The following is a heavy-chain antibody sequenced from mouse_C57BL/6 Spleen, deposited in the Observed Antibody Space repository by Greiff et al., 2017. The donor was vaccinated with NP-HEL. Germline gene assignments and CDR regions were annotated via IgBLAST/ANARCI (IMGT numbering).Heavy chain of an antibody. CDR1: GYTFTSYG. D-gene: IGHD1-1*01. V-gene: IGHV1-81*01. Sequence: VQLQQSGAELARPGASVKLSCKASGYTFTSYGISWVKQRTGQGLEWIGEIYPRSGNTDYNEKFKGKATLTADKSSSTAYMELRSLTSEDSAVYFCASSAVTTVVDYYAMDYWGQGTSVTVSS. CDR3: ASSAVTTVVDYYAMDY. J-gene: IGHJ4*01. CDR2: IYPRSGNT.